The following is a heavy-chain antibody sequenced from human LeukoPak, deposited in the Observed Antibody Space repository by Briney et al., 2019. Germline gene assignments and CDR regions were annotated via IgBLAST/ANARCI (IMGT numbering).Heavy chain of an antibody. D-gene: IGHD2-2*02. CDR2: INPNGGAT. V-gene: IGHV1-2*02. J-gene: IGHJ4*02. CDR1: GYTFSIYY. CDR3: ARNPPYCTSTSCYNDY. Sequence: ASVKVSCKASGYTFSIYYMHWVRQAPGQGLEWMGWINPNGGATGYAQRFQGRVTMTRDTSISTAYMELSGLTSDDPAVYYCARNPPYCTSTSCYNDYWGQGTLVTVSS.